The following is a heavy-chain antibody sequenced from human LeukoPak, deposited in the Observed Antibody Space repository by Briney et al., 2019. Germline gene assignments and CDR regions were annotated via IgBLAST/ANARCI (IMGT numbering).Heavy chain of an antibody. V-gene: IGHV3-7*01. CDR2: INQEGSEE. CDR1: GFTFSHYS. D-gene: IGHD5-12*01. Sequence: GGSLRLSCAASGFTFSHYSMTWVRQPPGKGLEWVAQINQEGSEEYYMDSVNARFTISRDNAKNSVFLQMNSLRAEDTAVYYCVRDGGVSGYDLLDYWGQGTLVTVSS. CDR3: VRDGGVSGYDLLDY. J-gene: IGHJ4*02.